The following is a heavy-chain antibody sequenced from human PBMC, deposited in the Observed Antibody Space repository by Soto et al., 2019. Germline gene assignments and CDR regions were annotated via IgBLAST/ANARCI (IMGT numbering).Heavy chain of an antibody. CDR3: AIESLLTSRTY. J-gene: IGHJ4*02. CDR1: GFSLNSYH. Sequence: PGGFLRLSCAASGFSLNSYHMTWVRQAPGKGLECVSTINNSGTKTFYADSVRGRFTISRDISKTTYFLQMDSLRAEDTAVYYCAIESLLTSRTYWGQGTLVTVSS. V-gene: IGHV3-23*01. CDR2: INNSGTKT. D-gene: IGHD2-15*01.